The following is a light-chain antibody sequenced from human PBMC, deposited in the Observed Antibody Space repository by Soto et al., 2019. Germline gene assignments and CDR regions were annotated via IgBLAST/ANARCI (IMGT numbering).Light chain of an antibody. CDR1: QTVGSY. Sequence: EIVLTQSPATLSLSPGGRAPRSSSPSQTVGSYLAWFRQTPGQTPRLLIYDTSIRATGVPARFSGSGSGTDFTLTISSLEAEDFAIYYCQQRSDWPPTFGQGTKV. J-gene: IGKJ1*01. CDR2: DTS. V-gene: IGKV3-11*01. CDR3: QQRSDWPPT.